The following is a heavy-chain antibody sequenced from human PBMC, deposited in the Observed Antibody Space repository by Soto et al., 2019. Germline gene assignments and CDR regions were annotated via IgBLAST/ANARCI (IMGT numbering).Heavy chain of an antibody. V-gene: IGHV1-18*01. Sequence: QVQLVQSGAEVKKPGASVKVSCKASGYTFTSYGISWVRQAPGQGLEWMGWISAYNGNTNYAQKLQGRVTMTTDTPTSTAYMELRSLRSDDTAVYYCARGQEGSRGYSGYDYYYYGMDVWGQGTKVTVSS. J-gene: IGHJ6*02. CDR2: ISAYNGNT. CDR3: ARGQEGSRGYSGYDYYYYGMDV. D-gene: IGHD5-12*01. CDR1: GYTFTSYG.